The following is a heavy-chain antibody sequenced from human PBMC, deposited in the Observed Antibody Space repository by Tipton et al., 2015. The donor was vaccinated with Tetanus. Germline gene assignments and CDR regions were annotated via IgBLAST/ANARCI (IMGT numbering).Heavy chain of an antibody. Sequence: QVQLVQSGSELKKPGASVKVSCKASGYTFAAYAMNWVRQAPGQGLEWMGWINTDTGNPTYAQGFTGQFVFSLDTSVSTAYLQISSLTAEDTAVYYCARDRGLVRLGELSPLDYWGQGTLVIVSS. CDR2: INTDTGNP. CDR1: GYTFAAYA. J-gene: IGHJ4*01. V-gene: IGHV7-4-1*02. D-gene: IGHD3-16*02. CDR3: ARDRGLVRLGELSPLDY.